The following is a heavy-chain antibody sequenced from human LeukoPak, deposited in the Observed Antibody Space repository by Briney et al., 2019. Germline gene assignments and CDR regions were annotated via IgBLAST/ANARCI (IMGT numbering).Heavy chain of an antibody. Sequence: ASVKVSCKASGYTFTGYYMHWVWQAPGHGLERMGWISPNSVGTNHSQKFQGRVTMTRDTSIGTAYMELRRLRSAATAVYSCARGQKWLRLNWFDPWGQGTLVTVSS. V-gene: IGHV1-2*02. CDR3: ARGQKWLRLNWFDP. D-gene: IGHD5-12*01. CDR1: GYTFTGYY. J-gene: IGHJ5*02. CDR2: ISPNSVGT.